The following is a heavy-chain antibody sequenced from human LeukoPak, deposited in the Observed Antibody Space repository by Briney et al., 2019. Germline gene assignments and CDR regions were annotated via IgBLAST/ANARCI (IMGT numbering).Heavy chain of an antibody. Sequence: PEGSLRLSCAASGFAFSSYWMHWVRQVPGKGLVWLSRINGDGSYTKHADSVKGRFTISRDNAQNTLFLQMNSLSAEDTAVYFCARDKSEYDSSGRGDYWGQGTLVTVSS. CDR1: GFAFSSYW. D-gene: IGHD3-22*01. J-gene: IGHJ4*02. V-gene: IGHV3-74*03. CDR3: ARDKSEYDSSGRGDY. CDR2: INGDGSYT.